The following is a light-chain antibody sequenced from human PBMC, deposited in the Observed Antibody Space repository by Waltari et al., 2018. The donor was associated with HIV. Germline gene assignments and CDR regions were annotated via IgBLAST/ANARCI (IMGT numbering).Light chain of an antibody. J-gene: IGLJ3*02. CDR2: STN. V-gene: IGLV8-61*01. CDR1: SGSVSTNSY. CDR3: VLYMGSGVWV. Sequence: QTVVTQEPSFSVSPGGTVTLTCGLSSGSVSTNSYPSWYQQTPGQAPRTLIYSTNTRSVGVPYRFSGSILGNKAALTITGAQADDESDYYCVLYMGSGVWVFGGGTKLTVL.